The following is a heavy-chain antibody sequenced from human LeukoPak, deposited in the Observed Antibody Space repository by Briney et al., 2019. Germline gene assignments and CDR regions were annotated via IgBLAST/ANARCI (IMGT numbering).Heavy chain of an antibody. V-gene: IGHV3-23*01. CDR2: ISDSGDST. D-gene: IGHD6-19*01. CDR1: RFTFISHA. J-gene: IGHJ4*02. Sequence: GSLRLSCAASRFTFISHAMSWVRQAPGKGLEWVSSISDSGDSTYYADSVKGRFTISRDNSKATLYLQLHSLRAEDTAVYYCARSDSGWYRNYFDYWGQGTLVTVTS. CDR3: ARSDSGWYRNYFDY.